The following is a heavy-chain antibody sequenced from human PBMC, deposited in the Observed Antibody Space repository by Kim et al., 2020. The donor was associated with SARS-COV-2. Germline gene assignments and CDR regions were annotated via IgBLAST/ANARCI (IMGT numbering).Heavy chain of an antibody. J-gene: IGHJ4*02. Sequence: GGSLRLSCAASAFTFSSYGMYWVRQAPGKGLEWVAFILYDGSTKFYADSVKGRFTISRDNSKNTLYLQMNSLRAEDTATYYCARVSLPQWLVRGLVGGTIDSWGQGTLVTVSS. CDR2: ILYDGSTK. V-gene: IGHV3-30*03. CDR1: AFTFSSYG. CDR3: ARVSLPQWLVRGLVGGTIDS. D-gene: IGHD1-26*01.